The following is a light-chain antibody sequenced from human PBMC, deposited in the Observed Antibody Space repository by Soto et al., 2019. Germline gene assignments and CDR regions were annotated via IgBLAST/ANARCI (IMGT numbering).Light chain of an antibody. CDR2: AAS. CDR1: QGISSY. V-gene: IGKV1-8*01. CDR3: QQYYSYPVA. J-gene: IGKJ2*01. Sequence: AIRMTQSPSSLSASTGDRVTITCRASQGISSYLAWYQQKPGKAPKLLIYAASTLQSGVQSRFSGSGSGTDFTLTLSCLQSEDFATYYCQQYYSYPVAFGQGTKLEIK.